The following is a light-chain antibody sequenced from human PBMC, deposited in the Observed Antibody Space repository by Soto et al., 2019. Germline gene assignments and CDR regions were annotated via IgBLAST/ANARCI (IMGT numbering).Light chain of an antibody. CDR3: QQYGSSPWT. V-gene: IGKV3-20*01. CDR2: GAS. J-gene: IGKJ1*01. CDR1: QSVSRY. Sequence: EIVLTQSPGTLSLSPGERATLSCRASQSVSRYLAWYQQKPGQAPRVLIYGASSRATGIPDRFSGSGSGTDFTLTISRLEPEDSAVYYCQQYGSSPWTFGQGTKVEIK.